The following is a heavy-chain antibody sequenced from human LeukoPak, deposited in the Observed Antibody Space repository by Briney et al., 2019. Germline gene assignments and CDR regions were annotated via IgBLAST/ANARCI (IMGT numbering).Heavy chain of an antibody. D-gene: IGHD3-22*01. Sequence: GASVKVSCKASGYTFTSYGISWARQAPGQGLEWMGWISAYNGNTNYAQKLQGRVTMTTDTSTSTAYMELRSLRAEDTAVYYCAKKNTMMSYYYYYGMDVWGQGTTVTVSS. CDR2: ISAYNGNT. CDR3: AKKNTMMSYYYYYGMDV. CDR1: GYTFTSYG. J-gene: IGHJ6*02. V-gene: IGHV1-18*01.